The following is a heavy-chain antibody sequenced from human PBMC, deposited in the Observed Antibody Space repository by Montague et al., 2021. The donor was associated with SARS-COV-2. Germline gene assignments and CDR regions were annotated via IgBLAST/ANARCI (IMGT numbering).Heavy chain of an antibody. CDR1: GGSISSSSYY. Sequence: SETLSLTCTVSGGSISSSSYYWGWIRQPPGKGLEWIGSIYYSGSTYYNPSLKSRVTISIDTSKNQFSLKLGSVTAADTAVYYCARDDIVLQGVTKGMDVWGQGTTVTVSS. J-gene: IGHJ6*02. CDR2: IYYSGST. V-gene: IGHV4-39*07. D-gene: IGHD3-10*01. CDR3: ARDDIVLQGVTKGMDV.